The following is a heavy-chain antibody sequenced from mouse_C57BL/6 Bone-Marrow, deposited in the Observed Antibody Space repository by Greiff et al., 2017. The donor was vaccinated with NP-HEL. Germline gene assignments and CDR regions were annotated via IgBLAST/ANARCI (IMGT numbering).Heavy chain of an antibody. J-gene: IGHJ4*01. CDR3: TRSITTVVAYYYAMDY. V-gene: IGHV1-5*01. CDR2: IYPGNSDT. CDR1: GYTFTSYW. Sequence: SGTVLARPGASVKMSCKTSGYTFTSYWMHWVKQRPGQGLEWIGAIYPGNSDTSYNQKFKGKAKLTAVTSASTAYMELSSLTNEDSAVYYCTRSITTVVAYYYAMDYWGQGTSVTVSS. D-gene: IGHD1-1*01.